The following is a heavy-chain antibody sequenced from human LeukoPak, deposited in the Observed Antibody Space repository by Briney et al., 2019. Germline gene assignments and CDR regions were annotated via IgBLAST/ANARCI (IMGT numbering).Heavy chain of an antibody. CDR2: INTNTGNP. Sequence: ASVKVSCKASGYTFTTYVINWVRQAPGQGLEWMGWINTNTGNPTYAQGFTGRFVFSLDTSVSTAYLQISSLRAEDTAVYYCARAELPCSGSSCFSYWGQGTLVTVSS. J-gene: IGHJ4*02. CDR3: ARAELPCSGSSCFSY. CDR1: GYTFTTYV. V-gene: IGHV7-4-1*02. D-gene: IGHD2-15*01.